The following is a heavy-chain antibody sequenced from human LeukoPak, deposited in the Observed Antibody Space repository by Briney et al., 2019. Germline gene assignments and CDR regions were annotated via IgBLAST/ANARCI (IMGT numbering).Heavy chain of an antibody. CDR2: INPNSGGT. V-gene: IGHV1-2*02. J-gene: IGHJ4*02. Sequence: ASVKVSCKASGYTFTGYYMHWVRQAPGQGLEWMGWINPNSGGTNYAQKFQGRVTMTRDTSISTAYMELSRLRSDDTAVYYCARDGGDIVVVPAAVAYWGQGTLVTVSS. CDR3: ARDGGDIVVVPAAVAY. D-gene: IGHD2-2*01. CDR1: GYTFTGYY.